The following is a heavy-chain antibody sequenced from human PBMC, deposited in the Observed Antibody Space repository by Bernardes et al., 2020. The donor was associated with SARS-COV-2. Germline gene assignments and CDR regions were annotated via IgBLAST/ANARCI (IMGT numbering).Heavy chain of an antibody. D-gene: IGHD4-17*01. Sequence: LRLSCAASGFTFRDYTMHWVRQAPGKGVEWVAVIWHDGSREYYVDSVKGRFAISRDNSNNTLYLQMNNLRVEDTALYRCATEDGEWLESWGQGTLVTVSS. V-gene: IGHV3-33*01. CDR1: GFTFRDYT. CDR2: IWHDGSRE. J-gene: IGHJ5*01. CDR3: ATEDGEWLES.